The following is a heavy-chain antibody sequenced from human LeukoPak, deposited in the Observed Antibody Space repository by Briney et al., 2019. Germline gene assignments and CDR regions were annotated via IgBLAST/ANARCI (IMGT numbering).Heavy chain of an antibody. Sequence: ASVKVSCKASGYTFISYDINWVRQATGQGLEWMGWMNPNSGNTGYAQKFQGRVTMTRNTSISTAYMELSSLRSEDTAVYYCARVYCTNGVCYDGAGDYWGQGTLVTVSS. V-gene: IGHV1-8*01. D-gene: IGHD2-8*01. CDR1: GYTFISYD. J-gene: IGHJ4*02. CDR3: ARVYCTNGVCYDGAGDY. CDR2: MNPNSGNT.